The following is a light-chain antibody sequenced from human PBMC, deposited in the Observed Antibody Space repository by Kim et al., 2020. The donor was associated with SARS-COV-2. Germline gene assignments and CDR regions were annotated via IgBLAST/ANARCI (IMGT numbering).Light chain of an antibody. CDR1: QSISSW. J-gene: IGKJ1*01. V-gene: IGKV1-5*03. Sequence: ASVGDRVPITCRASQSISSWLAWYQQKPGKAPKLLIYKASSLESGVSSRFSGSGSGTEFTLTISSLQPDDLATYYCQQYNRFSWTFGQGTKVDIK. CDR2: KAS. CDR3: QQYNRFSWT.